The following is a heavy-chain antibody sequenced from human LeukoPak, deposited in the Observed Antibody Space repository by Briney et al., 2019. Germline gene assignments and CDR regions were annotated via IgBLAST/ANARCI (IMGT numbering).Heavy chain of an antibody. CDR3: ARGASGTQLWFLDP. Sequence: RTGGSLRLSCAASGFTFSSYWLRWVRQAPGKGLEWVASIKQDGTENNYADSVKGRFTISRDNAKNSLYLQMNSLRAEDTAVYYCARGASGTQLWFLDPWGQGTLVTVSS. V-gene: IGHV3-7*01. CDR2: IKQDGTEN. J-gene: IGHJ5*02. D-gene: IGHD5-18*01. CDR1: GFTFSSYW.